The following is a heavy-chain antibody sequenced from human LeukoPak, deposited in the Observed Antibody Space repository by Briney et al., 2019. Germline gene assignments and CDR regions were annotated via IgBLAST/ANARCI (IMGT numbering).Heavy chain of an antibody. D-gene: IGHD2-2*01. V-gene: IGHV3-48*03. CDR2: ISGNGNTI. CDR1: GFTFSNYE. Sequence: PGGSLRLSCAASGFTFSNYEMNWVRQAPGKGLEWLSYISGNGNTIYYADSVKGRFTISRDNAKNSLYLQMNSLRAEDTAVYYCAKDIPTPPFGVVVPVAGFDYWGQGTLVTVSS. CDR3: AKDIPTPPFGVVVPVAGFDY. J-gene: IGHJ4*02.